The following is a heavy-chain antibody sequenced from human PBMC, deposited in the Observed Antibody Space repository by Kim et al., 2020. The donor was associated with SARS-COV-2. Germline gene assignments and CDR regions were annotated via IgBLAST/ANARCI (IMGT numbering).Heavy chain of an antibody. V-gene: IGHV4-59*01. J-gene: IGHJ4*02. CDR2: IYYGGTT. Sequence: AETLSLTCTVSGDSISYYYCSWIRQFPGKGLEWIGYIYYGGTTDYNPSFKSRVTISIDTSKNEFSLELTSVTAADTAIYYCVRSEGRASWRQFDYWGQGVVVTVSS. CDR1: GDSISYYY. D-gene: IGHD2-2*01. CDR3: VRSEGRASWRQFDY.